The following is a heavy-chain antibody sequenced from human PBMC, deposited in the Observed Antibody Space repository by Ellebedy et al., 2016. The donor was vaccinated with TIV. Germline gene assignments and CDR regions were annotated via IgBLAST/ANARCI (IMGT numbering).Heavy chain of an antibody. CDR1: GGTFSSYA. J-gene: IGHJ5*02. D-gene: IGHD3-22*01. Sequence: SVKVSCXASGGTFSSYAISWVRQAPGQGLEWMGRIIPILGIANYAQKFQGRVTITADKSTSTAYMELSSLRSEDTAVYYCARVTNYYDSSGLNWFDPWGQGTLVTVSS. V-gene: IGHV1-69*04. CDR2: IIPILGIA. CDR3: ARVTNYYDSSGLNWFDP.